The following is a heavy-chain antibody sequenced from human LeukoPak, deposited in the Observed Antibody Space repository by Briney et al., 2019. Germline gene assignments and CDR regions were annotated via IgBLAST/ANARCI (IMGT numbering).Heavy chain of an antibody. V-gene: IGHV4-4*07. D-gene: IGHD6-19*01. CDR3: ARDRTSGWNYFDY. J-gene: IGHJ4*02. Sequence: SETLSLTCTVSGGSISSYYWSWIRQPAGKGLEWIGRMSSSGGTSYNPSLKSRVTMSLDTSKNQFSLRLSSVTAADTAVYFCARDRTSGWNYFDYWGQGTLATVSS. CDR2: MSSSGGT. CDR1: GGSISSYY.